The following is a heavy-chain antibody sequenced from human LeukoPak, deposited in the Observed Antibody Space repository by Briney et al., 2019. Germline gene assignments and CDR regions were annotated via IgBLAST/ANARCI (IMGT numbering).Heavy chain of an antibody. Sequence: ASETLSLTYTVSGGSISSYYWSWIRQPPGKGLEWIGYIYYSGSTNYNPSLKSRVTISVDTSKNQFSLKLSSVTAADTAVYYCARALPTGYYGMDVWGQGTTVTVSS. V-gene: IGHV4-59*01. CDR1: GGSISSYY. CDR3: ARALPTGYYGMDV. D-gene: IGHD4-17*01. CDR2: IYYSGST. J-gene: IGHJ6*02.